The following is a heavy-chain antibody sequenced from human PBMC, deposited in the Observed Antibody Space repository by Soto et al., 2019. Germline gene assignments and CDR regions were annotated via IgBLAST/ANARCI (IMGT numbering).Heavy chain of an antibody. CDR2: IGSSGSAT. CDR1: GFTFNRYS. D-gene: IGHD3-10*01. Sequence: EVQLVESGGGLVQPGGSLRLSCAASGFTFNRYSMNWVRQAPGRGLEWVSYIGSSGSATYYADSVKGRFTISRDNAKXXXXXXXXXXXXXXXXXXXXXXXXXXXXXXXXXXSGHYWGQGTLVTVSS. CDR3: XXXXXXXXXXXXXXSGHY. J-gene: IGHJ4*02. V-gene: IGHV3-48*01.